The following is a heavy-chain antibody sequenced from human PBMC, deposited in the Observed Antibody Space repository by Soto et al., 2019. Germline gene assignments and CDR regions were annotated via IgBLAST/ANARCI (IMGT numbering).Heavy chain of an antibody. CDR1: GYTLTELS. CDR3: ATLGFGRYFDWLLPDFDY. V-gene: IGHV1-24*01. D-gene: IGHD3-9*01. CDR2: FDPEDGET. J-gene: IGHJ4*02. Sequence: SVKVSCKVSGYTLTELSMHWVRQAPGKGLEWMGGFDPEDGETIYAQKFQGRVTMTEDTSTDTAYMELSSLRSEDTAVYYCATLGFGRYFDWLLPDFDYWGQGTLVTVSS.